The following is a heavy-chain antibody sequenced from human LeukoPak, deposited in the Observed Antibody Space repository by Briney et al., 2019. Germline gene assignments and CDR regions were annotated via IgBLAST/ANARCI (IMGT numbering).Heavy chain of an antibody. V-gene: IGHV1-46*01. J-gene: IGHJ4*02. CDR1: GYTFTSYY. CDR2: INPSGGST. D-gene: IGHD2-8*01. Sequence: ASVKVSCKASGYTFTSYYMHWVRQAPGQGLEWMGIINPSGGSTSYAQKFQGRVTMTRDMSTSTVYMELSSLRSEDTAVYYCARSVCTNGVCYTLDYWGQGTLVTVSS. CDR3: ARSVCTNGVCYTLDY.